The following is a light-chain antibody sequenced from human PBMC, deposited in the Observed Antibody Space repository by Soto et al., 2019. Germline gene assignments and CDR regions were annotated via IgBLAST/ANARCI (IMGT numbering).Light chain of an antibody. V-gene: IGLV1-47*01. Sequence: QSVLTQPPSASGTSGQRVTISCSGSSSNIGSNYVYWYQQLPGTAPKLLIYRNNQRPSGVPDRFSGSKSGTSASLAISGLRSEDEADYYCAAWDDSLSGLIGGGTKLTVL. J-gene: IGLJ2*01. CDR2: RNN. CDR3: AAWDDSLSGL. CDR1: SSNIGSNY.